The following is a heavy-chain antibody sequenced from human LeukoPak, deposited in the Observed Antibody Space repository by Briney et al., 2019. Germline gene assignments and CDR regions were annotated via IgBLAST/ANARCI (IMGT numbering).Heavy chain of an antibody. CDR3: ARAQIYDSSGYSDAFDI. J-gene: IGHJ3*02. CDR1: GGSISSGGYS. Sequence: SETLSLTCAVSGGSISSGGYSWSWIRQPPGKGLEWIGYISDSGSTYYNPSLKSRVTISLDTSKNQFSLKLSSVTAADTAVYYCARAQIYDSSGYSDAFDIWGQGTMVTVSS. CDR2: ISDSGST. D-gene: IGHD3-22*01. V-gene: IGHV4-30-4*07.